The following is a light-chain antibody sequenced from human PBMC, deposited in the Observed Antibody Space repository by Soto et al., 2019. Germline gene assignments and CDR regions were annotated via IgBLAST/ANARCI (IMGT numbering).Light chain of an antibody. CDR2: KAS. Sequence: DIQMTQSPSTLSESVGDRVTITCRASKSISSWLAWYQQKPGKAPKLLIYKASSLESGVPSRFSGSGSGTEFTLTISSLQPDDFATYYCQQYNSYSTFGQGTKVEIK. CDR3: QQYNSYST. V-gene: IGKV1-5*03. CDR1: KSISSW. J-gene: IGKJ1*01.